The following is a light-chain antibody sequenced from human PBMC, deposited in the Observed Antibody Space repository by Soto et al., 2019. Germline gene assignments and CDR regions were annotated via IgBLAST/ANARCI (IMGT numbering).Light chain of an antibody. CDR1: SSDVGGYNY. J-gene: IGLJ2*01. Sequence: QSALTQPAAVSGSPGQSITIACTGTSSDVGGYNYVSWYQQHSGKAPKLMIFEVNNRPSGASNRFSGSKSGNTASLTISGLQAEDEADYYCSSYTRSSTNVLFGGGTQLTVL. V-gene: IGLV2-14*01. CDR3: SSYTRSSTNVL. CDR2: EVN.